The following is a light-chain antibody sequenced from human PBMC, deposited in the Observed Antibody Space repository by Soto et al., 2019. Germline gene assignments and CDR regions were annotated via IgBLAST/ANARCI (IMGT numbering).Light chain of an antibody. CDR1: EDVNGW. CDR3: QHYNSYPFT. V-gene: IGKV1-5*01. Sequence: DIQMTQSPYTLSASVGDRVTITCRASEDVNGWLAWYQQKPGTAPKLLIYDVSTLESGVPSRFSGSGSGTEFTLTINSLQPDDFATFYCQHYNSYPFTFGPGPKVDIK. CDR2: DVS. J-gene: IGKJ3*01.